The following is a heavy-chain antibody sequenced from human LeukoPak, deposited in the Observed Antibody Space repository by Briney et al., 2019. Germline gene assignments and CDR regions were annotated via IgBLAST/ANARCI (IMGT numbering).Heavy chain of an antibody. J-gene: IGHJ4*02. Sequence: GGSLRLSCAASGFTFSSNWMHWVRQAPGKGLVWVSRIKGDGSSTSYADSVKGRFTISRDNAKSTLFLQMNSLRAGDTAVYYCVRDGVGAPPFDYWGQGTLVTVSS. CDR1: GFTFSSNW. D-gene: IGHD1-26*01. CDR3: VRDGVGAPPFDY. CDR2: IKGDGSST. V-gene: IGHV3-74*01.